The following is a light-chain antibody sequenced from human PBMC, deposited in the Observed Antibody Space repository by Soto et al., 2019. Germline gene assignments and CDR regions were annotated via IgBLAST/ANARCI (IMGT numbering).Light chain of an antibody. CDR1: QDIKSS. V-gene: IGKV1-27*01. CDR2: TAS. Sequence: DIQMTQSPPSLSASIGDRVSITCRASQDIKSSLAWYQKKPGEPPKLLIFTASRSEAGVPYRFRGSGSGTDFTLTITGLQPEDFAAYYCQQYDNGPLTFGGGTEVE. CDR3: QQYDNGPLT. J-gene: IGKJ4*01.